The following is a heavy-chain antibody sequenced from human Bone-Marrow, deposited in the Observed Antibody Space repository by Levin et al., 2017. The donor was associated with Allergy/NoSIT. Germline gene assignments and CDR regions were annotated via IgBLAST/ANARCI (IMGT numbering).Heavy chain of an antibody. CDR2: LSGSARST. J-gene: IGHJ5*02. V-gene: IGHV3-23*01. Sequence: GGSLRLSCAASGFTFNIYDMSWVRQAPGKGLEWVSSLSGSARSTYYADSVKGRFTISRDNSKNTLYLQMNSLRAEDTAIYYCAKGRVPFDPWGQGTLVTVSS. CDR1: GFTFNIYD. CDR3: AKGRVPFDP. D-gene: IGHD4/OR15-4a*01.